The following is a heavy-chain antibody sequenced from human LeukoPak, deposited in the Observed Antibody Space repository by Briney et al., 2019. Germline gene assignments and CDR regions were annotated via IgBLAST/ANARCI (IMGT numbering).Heavy chain of an antibody. CDR2: IYHSGST. CDR1: GYSISSGYY. CDR3: ARGERWELLFWFDP. J-gene: IGHJ5*02. Sequence: KSSETLSLTCTVSGYSISSGYYWGWIRQPPGKGLEWIGSIYHSGSTYYNPSLKSRVTISVDTSKNQFSLKLSSVTAADTAVYYCARGERWELLFWFDPWGQGTLVTVSS. V-gene: IGHV4-38-2*02. D-gene: IGHD1-26*01.